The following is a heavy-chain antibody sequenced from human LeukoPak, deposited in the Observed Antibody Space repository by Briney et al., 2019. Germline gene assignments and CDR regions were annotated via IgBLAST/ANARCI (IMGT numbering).Heavy chain of an antibody. Sequence: ASVKVSCKASGGTFSSYAISWVRQAPGQGLEWLGRIIPILGIANYAQKFQGRVTITADKSTSTAYMELSSLRSEDTAVYYCARDFVGEGSYSLYFDYWGQGTLVTVSS. CDR3: ARDFVGEGSYSLYFDY. J-gene: IGHJ4*02. CDR2: IIPILGIA. CDR1: GGTFSSYA. D-gene: IGHD1-26*01. V-gene: IGHV1-69*04.